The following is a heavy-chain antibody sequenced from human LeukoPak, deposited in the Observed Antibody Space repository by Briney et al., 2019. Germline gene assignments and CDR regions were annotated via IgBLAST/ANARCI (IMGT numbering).Heavy chain of an antibody. J-gene: IGHJ4*02. D-gene: IGHD5-12*01. V-gene: IGHV3-23*01. CDR2: IIGSSGST. Sequence: PGGSLRLSCAASGFTFSSYSMNWVRQAPGKGLEWVSVIIGSSGSTFYADSVKGRFTISRDNSKNTLYLQMNSLRAEDTAVYYCAKGGYDYVEIGYFDYWGQETLVTVSS. CDR3: AKGGYDYVEIGYFDY. CDR1: GFTFSSYS.